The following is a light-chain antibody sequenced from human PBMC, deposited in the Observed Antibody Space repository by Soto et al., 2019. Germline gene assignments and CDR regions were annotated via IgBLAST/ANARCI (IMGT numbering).Light chain of an antibody. CDR2: DAS. J-gene: IGKJ1*01. V-gene: IGKV3-11*01. Sequence: EIVLTHSPATLSLSPGERSTLSCRASQSVSNNYLAWYQQKPGQAPRLLIYDASNRATGIPARFSGSGSGTDFTLTISSLEPEDFAVYYCQQRSNWPPTWTFGQGTKVDIK. CDR1: QSVSNNY. CDR3: QQRSNWPPTWT.